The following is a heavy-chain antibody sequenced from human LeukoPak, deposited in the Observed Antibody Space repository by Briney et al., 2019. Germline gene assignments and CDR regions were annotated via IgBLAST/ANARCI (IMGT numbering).Heavy chain of an antibody. D-gene: IGHD2-2*01. J-gene: IGHJ2*01. CDR3: ARDTLNPPGYCSSTSCLVCDL. Sequence: ASVTVSCKASGYTFTGYYMHWVRQAPGQGLEWMGWINPNSGGTNYAQKFQGRVTMTRDTSISTAYMELSRLRSDDTAVYYCARDTLNPPGYCSSTSCLVCDLGGRGTLVTVFS. CDR1: GYTFTGYY. V-gene: IGHV1-2*02. CDR2: INPNSGGT.